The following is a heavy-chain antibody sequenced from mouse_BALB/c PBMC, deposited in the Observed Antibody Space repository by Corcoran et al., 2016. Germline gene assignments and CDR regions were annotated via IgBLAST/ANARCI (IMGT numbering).Heavy chain of an antibody. CDR1: GYTFTSYV. D-gene: IGHD1-1*01. Sequence: EVQLQQSGPELVKPGASVKMSCKASGYTFTSYVRHWVKQKPGQGLEWIGYINPYNDGTKYNEKFKGKATLTSDKSSRTAYIELSSLTSEDSAVYYCARITTVVEDWFAYWGQGTLVTVSA. CDR3: ARITTVVEDWFAY. J-gene: IGHJ3*01. V-gene: IGHV1S136*01. CDR2: INPYNDGT.